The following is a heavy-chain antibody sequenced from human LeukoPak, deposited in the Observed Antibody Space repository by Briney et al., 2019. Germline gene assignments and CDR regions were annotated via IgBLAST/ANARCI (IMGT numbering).Heavy chain of an antibody. D-gene: IGHD2-15*01. CDR1: GGSIGSTGYY. V-gene: IGHV4-39*07. Sequence: KPSETLSLTCTVSGGSIGSTGYYWGWIRQPPGKGLDWIGNIYYSGSTYYNPSLKSRVTISVDRSKNQFSLKLSSVTAADTAVYYCARGTVGYCSGGSCQGWFDPWGQGTLVTVSS. J-gene: IGHJ5*02. CDR3: ARGTVGYCSGGSCQGWFDP. CDR2: IYYSGST.